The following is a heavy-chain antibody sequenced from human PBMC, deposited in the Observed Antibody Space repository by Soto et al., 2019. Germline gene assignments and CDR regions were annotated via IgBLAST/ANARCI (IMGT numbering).Heavy chain of an antibody. V-gene: IGHV1-18*01. CDR3: ARDWKGAEGFDP. Sequence: QVQLVQSGAEVKKPGASVKVSCKASGYTFSTYGFSWVRQAPGQGLEWMGWIGADNGDTNYAQNFQGRVTMTTDKSTTTSYMELRSLNFDDTAVYFCARDWKGAEGFDPWGQGTLVTVSS. J-gene: IGHJ5*02. CDR1: GYTFSTYG. CDR2: IGADNGDT. D-gene: IGHD1-1*01.